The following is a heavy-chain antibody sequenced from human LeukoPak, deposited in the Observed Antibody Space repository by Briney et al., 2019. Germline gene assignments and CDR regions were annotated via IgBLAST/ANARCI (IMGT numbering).Heavy chain of an antibody. Sequence: GASVKVSCKASGYTFNDYYMHWVRQAPGQGLEWMGWVNPNSGDTKYAQKFRGRVTMTRDTSISTAYMELSRLRSDDTAVYYCATQRGSYLWGTDFDYWGQGTLVTVSS. CDR2: VNPNSGDT. CDR1: GYTFNDYY. D-gene: IGHD3-16*01. CDR3: ATQRGSYLWGTDFDY. V-gene: IGHV1-2*02. J-gene: IGHJ4*02.